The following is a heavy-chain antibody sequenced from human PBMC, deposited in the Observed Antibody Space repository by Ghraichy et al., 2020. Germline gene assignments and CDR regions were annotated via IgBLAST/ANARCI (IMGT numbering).Heavy chain of an antibody. J-gene: IGHJ4*02. CDR2: INPNSGGT. D-gene: IGHD4-17*01. CDR3: ARATLRTVTLPDY. CDR1: GYTFTGYY. V-gene: IGHV1-2*04. Sequence: ASVKVSCKASGYTFTGYYIHWVRQAPGQGLEWMGWINPNSGGTNYAQKFEGWVTMTTDTSISTSYMELSRLRSDDTAVYYCARATLRTVTLPDYWGQGTLVTVSS.